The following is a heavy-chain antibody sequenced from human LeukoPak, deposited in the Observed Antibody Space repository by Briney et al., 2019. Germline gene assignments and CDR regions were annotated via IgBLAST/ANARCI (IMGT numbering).Heavy chain of an antibody. CDR3: ARVATANYYDSSGYYLDY. CDR2: IIPIFGTA. D-gene: IGHD3-22*01. J-gene: IGHJ4*02. V-gene: IGHV1-69*05. CDR1: GGTFSSYA. Sequence: SVKASCKASGGTFSSYAISWVRQAPGQGLEWMGGIIPIFGTANYAQKFQGRVTITTDESTSTAYMELSSLRSEDTAVYYCARVATANYYDSSGYYLDYWGQGTLVTVSS.